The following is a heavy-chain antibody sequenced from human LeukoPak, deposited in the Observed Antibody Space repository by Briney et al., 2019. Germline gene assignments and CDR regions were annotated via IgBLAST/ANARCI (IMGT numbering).Heavy chain of an antibody. CDR2: IYHSGST. V-gene: IGHV4-38-2*01. Sequence: PSETLSLTCAVSGYSISSGYYWGCIRQPPGKGLEWIGSIYHSGSTYYNPSLKSRVTISVDTSKNQFSLKLSSVTAADTAVYYCARLKPVPAAIPYFDYWGQRTLVTVSS. CDR1: GYSISSGYY. D-gene: IGHD2-2*01. J-gene: IGHJ4*02. CDR3: ARLKPVPAAIPYFDY.